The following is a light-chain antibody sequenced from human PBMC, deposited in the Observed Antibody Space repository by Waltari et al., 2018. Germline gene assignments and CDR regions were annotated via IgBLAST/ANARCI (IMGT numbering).Light chain of an antibody. V-gene: IGLV2-23*02. CDR1: SSDVGNYKR. CDR3: SSYAGSSKGV. Sequence: QSALTQPASVSGSPGQSITISCTGTSSDVGNYKRLSWYQQHPGKAPKLMIYAVSKRPSGVSDRFSGSKSGDMASPTISGLQPEDEAEYFCSSYAGSSKGVFGGGTKVTVL. J-gene: IGLJ2*01. CDR2: AVS.